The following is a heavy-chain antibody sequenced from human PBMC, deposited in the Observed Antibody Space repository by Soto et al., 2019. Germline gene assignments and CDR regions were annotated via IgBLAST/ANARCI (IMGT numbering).Heavy chain of an antibody. CDR1: GGSISSYY. Sequence: SETLSLTCTVSGGSISSYYWSWIRQPPGKGLEWIGYIYYSGSTNYNPSLKSRVTISVDTSKNQFSLKLSSVTAAVTAVYYCARDRGTMVRGARGYYYMDVWGKGTTVTVSS. V-gene: IGHV4-59*01. CDR2: IYYSGST. J-gene: IGHJ6*03. D-gene: IGHD3-10*01. CDR3: ARDRGTMVRGARGYYYMDV.